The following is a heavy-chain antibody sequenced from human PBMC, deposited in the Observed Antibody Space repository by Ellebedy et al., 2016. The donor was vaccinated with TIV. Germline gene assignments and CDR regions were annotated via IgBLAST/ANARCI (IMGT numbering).Heavy chain of an antibody. CDR3: TRYNTKDAFDT. CDR2: ISSSGSSI. J-gene: IGHJ3*02. Sequence: GESLKISCAASGFTFSSYSMNWVRQAPGKGLEWVSSISSSGSSISYADSVKGRFTISRDNAKNSLYLQLNSLRAEDTAVYYCTRYNTKDAFDTWGQGTMVTVSS. CDR1: GFTFSSYS. D-gene: IGHD1-14*01. V-gene: IGHV3-21*01.